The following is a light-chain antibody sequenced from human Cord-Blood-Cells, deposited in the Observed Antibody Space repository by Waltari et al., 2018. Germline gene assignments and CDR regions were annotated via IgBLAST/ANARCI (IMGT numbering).Light chain of an antibody. CDR3: YSTDSSGNHRV. CDR1: ALPKKY. CDR2: EDI. V-gene: IGLV3-10*01. J-gene: IGLJ2*01. Sequence: SYELTQPPSVSVSPGQTARITCSGDALPKKYAYWYQQKSGPAPVLVIYEDIKRPSGIPERFSGSSSGTMATLTISGAQVVDEADYYCYSTDSSGNHRVFGGGTKLTVL.